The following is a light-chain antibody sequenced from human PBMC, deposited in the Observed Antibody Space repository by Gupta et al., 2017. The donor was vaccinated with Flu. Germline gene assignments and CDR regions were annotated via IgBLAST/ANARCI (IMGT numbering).Light chain of an antibody. Sequence: QSVLPQPPSASGNPGQRVTIPCSGSSSNIGSNTVDWYQQLPGTAPKLLIYDYNQRPSGVPDRFSGSKSGTSASLAISGLQSEDEADYYCAAWDDSLNGAYVFGTGTKVTVL. CDR2: DYN. CDR3: AAWDDSLNGAYV. V-gene: IGLV1-44*01. J-gene: IGLJ1*01. CDR1: SSNIGSNT.